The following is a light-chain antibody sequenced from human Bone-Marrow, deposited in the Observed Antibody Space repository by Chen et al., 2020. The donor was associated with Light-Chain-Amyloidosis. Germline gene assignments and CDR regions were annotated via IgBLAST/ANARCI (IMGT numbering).Light chain of an antibody. CDR3: QSADSSGTYEVI. J-gene: IGLJ2*01. V-gene: IGLV3-25*03. CDR2: RDT. CDR1: DLPTKY. Sequence: YDLTQPTSVSVSPGQTARITCSGDDLPTKYAYWYQQKPGQAPVLVIHRDTERPSGISERFSGSSSGTTATLTISGVQAEDEADYHCQSADSSGTYEVIFGGGTKLTVL.